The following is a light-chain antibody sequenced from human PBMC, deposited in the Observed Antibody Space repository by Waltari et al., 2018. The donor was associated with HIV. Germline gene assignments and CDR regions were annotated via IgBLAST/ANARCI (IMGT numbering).Light chain of an antibody. J-gene: IGLJ1*01. CDR2: DVN. V-gene: IGLV2-11*01. CDR3: CSYAGSSYV. CDR1: ASAVGGYHY. Sequence: QSALTQPRSVSGSPGQSVTISCTGSASAVGGYHYVSCYQQHPGKAPKLLIYDVNKLPSGVPDRFSGSKSGNTASLTISGLQTEDEADYYGCSYAGSSYVFGTETKVTVL.